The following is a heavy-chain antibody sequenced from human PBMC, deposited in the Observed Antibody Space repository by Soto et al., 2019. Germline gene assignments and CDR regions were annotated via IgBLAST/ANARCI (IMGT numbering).Heavy chain of an antibody. CDR3: ARGSVATTIGFVYY. V-gene: IGHV1-2*02. J-gene: IGHJ4*02. CDR1: GYTFTGYY. CDR2: INPNSGGT. Sequence: ASVKVSCKASGYTFTGYYMHCVRQAPGQGLEWMGWINPNSGGTNYAQKFQGRVTMTRDTSISTAYMELSRLRSDDTAVYYCARGSVATTIGFVYYWGQGTLVTVSS. D-gene: IGHD5-12*01.